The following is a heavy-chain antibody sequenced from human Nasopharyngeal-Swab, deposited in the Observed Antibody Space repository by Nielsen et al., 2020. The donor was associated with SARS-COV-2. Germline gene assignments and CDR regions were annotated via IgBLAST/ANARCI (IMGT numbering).Heavy chain of an antibody. D-gene: IGHD2-21*01. CDR3: ARENCGGDCYSPGYYYYGMDV. V-gene: IGHV3-48*04. J-gene: IGHJ6*02. CDR1: GFTFSSYS. CDR2: ISGSSSTI. Sequence: GESLKISCAASGFTFSSYSMNWVRPAPGHGLEWVSYISGSSSTIYYADSVKGRFTISRDNAKNSLYLQMNSLRAEDTAVYYCARENCGGDCYSPGYYYYGMDVWGQGTTVTVSS.